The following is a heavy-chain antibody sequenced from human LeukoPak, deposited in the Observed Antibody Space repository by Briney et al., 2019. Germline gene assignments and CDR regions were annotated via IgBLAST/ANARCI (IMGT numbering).Heavy chain of an antibody. Sequence: GGSLRLSCATSGFTFNSYATSRVRQAPGKGLEWVSGLSGSGGDTDYADSVKGRFTISRDNSRNTLYLQMSSLRSEDTAVYYCAKDAMATVTYFDYWGQGSLVTVSS. J-gene: IGHJ4*02. CDR3: AKDAMATVTYFDY. CDR2: LSGSGGDT. D-gene: IGHD4-17*01. CDR1: GFTFNSYA. V-gene: IGHV3-23*01.